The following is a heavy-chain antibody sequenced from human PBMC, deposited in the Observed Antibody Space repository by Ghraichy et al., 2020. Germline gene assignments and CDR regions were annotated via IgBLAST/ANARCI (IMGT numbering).Heavy chain of an antibody. CDR3: GRSEFSSGYYIDY. J-gene: IGHJ4*02. CDR2: INAGNGNT. Sequence: ASVKGSCKASGYTFSSYAMHWVRQAPGQRLEWMGWINAGNGNTKYSQKFQGRVTITWDTSASTAYMELSSLRSEDTAVYYCGRSEFSSGYYIDYWGQGTLVTVSS. CDR1: GYTFSSYA. D-gene: IGHD3-22*01. V-gene: IGHV1-3*01.